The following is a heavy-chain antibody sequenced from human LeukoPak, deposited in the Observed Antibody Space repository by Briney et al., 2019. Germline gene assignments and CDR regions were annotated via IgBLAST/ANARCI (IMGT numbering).Heavy chain of an antibody. Sequence: SGTLSLTCAVYGGSFSGYYWSWIRQPPGKGLEWIGEINHSGSTNYNPSLKSRVTISVDTSKNQFSLKLSAVTAADTAVYYCARGLYCSSTSCYNAFDIWGQGTMVTVSS. CDR1: GGSFSGYY. V-gene: IGHV4-34*01. D-gene: IGHD2-2*02. CDR2: INHSGST. J-gene: IGHJ3*02. CDR3: ARGLYCSSTSCYNAFDI.